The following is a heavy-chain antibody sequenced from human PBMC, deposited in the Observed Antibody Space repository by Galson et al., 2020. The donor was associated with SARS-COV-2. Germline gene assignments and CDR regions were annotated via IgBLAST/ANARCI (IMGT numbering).Heavy chain of an antibody. CDR3: ARGSYIVAAGLDP. D-gene: IGHD5-12*01. J-gene: IGHJ5*02. CDR2: ISSSGSTI. V-gene: IGHV3-11*01. CDR1: GFTFSDYY. Sequence: KLGESLKISCAASGFTFSDYYMSWIRQAPGKGLEWVSYISSSGSTIYYADSVKGRFTISRNNAKNSLYLQMNSLRAEDAAVYYCARGSYIVAAGLDPWGQGTLVTVSS.